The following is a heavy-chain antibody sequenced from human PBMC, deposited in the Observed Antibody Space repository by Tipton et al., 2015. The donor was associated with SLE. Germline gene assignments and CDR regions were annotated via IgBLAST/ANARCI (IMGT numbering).Heavy chain of an antibody. CDR2: IYSSGST. Sequence: LRLSCTVSGDSISRYYWNWIRQPPGKGLEWIGYIYSSGSTNYNPSLKSRVTISMDTPRNQFSLNLHSVTAADTAVYYCARAPEGDLLGGMDVWGQGTPVTVSS. J-gene: IGHJ6*02. D-gene: IGHD3-16*01. CDR3: ARAPEGDLLGGMDV. CDR1: GDSISRYY. V-gene: IGHV4-59*01.